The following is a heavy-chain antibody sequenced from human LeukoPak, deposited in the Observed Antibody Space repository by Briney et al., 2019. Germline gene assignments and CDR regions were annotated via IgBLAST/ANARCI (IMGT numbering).Heavy chain of an antibody. CDR3: VRQFDY. CDR1: GGSISGTSYY. J-gene: IGHJ4*02. CDR2: FYSSGST. V-gene: IGHV4-39*01. Sequence: PSETLSLTCTVSGGSISGTSYYWVWIRQSPGKGLEWIGNFYSSGSTYYNPSLQSRVTISVDTSENQFSLHLTSVTAADTAVYYCVRQFDYCGQGTLVTVSS.